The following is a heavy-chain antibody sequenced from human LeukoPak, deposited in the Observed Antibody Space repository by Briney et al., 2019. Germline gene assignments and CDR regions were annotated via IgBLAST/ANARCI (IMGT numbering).Heavy chain of an antibody. CDR2: IKPDGSEK. CDR3: ARDRGGAPPGYSSSWYEFDY. Sequence: PGGSLRLSCAASGFSLNYYWMTWVRQAPGKGLEWVANIKPDGSEKYYVDSVKGRFIVSRDNAKNSLYLQMNSLRAEDTAVYYCARDRGGAPPGYSSSWYEFDYWGQGTLVTVSS. V-gene: IGHV3-7*01. D-gene: IGHD6-13*01. CDR1: GFSLNYYW. J-gene: IGHJ4*02.